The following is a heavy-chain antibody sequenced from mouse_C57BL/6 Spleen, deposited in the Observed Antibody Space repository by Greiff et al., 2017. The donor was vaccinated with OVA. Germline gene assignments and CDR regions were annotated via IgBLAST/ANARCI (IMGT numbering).Heavy chain of an antibody. CDR1: GFTFSSYA. Sequence: EVMLVESGGGLVKPGGSLKLSCAASGFTFSSYAMSWVRQTPEKRLEWVATISDGGSYTYYPDNVKGRFTIARDNAKNNLYLQMSHLKSEDTAMYYCARAEGAMDYWGQGTSVTVSA. CDR3: ARAEGAMDY. V-gene: IGHV5-4*03. CDR2: ISDGGSYT. J-gene: IGHJ4*01.